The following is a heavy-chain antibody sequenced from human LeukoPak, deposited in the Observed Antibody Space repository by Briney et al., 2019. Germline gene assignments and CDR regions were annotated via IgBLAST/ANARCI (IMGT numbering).Heavy chain of an antibody. CDR2: IKSDGGT. V-gene: IGHV3-74*01. J-gene: IGHJ1*01. CDR3: ARAPSEIGGYYPEYFRH. Sequence: GGSLRLSCAASGFTFSRYWMHWVRQAPGKGLVWVSRIKSDGGTNYADSVKGRFTISRDNAKNTVSLQMNSLRAEDTGVYYCARAPSEIGGYYPEYFRHWGQGTRVTVSS. D-gene: IGHD3-22*01. CDR1: GFTFSRYW.